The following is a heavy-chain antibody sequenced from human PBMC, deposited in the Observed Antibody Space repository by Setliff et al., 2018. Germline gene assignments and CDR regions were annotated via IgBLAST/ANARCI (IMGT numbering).Heavy chain of an antibody. V-gene: IGHV3-7*01. CDR1: GFTFSSYW. J-gene: IGHJ4*02. CDR2: IKQDGSEK. D-gene: IGHD2-15*01. Sequence: LRLSCAASGFTFSSYWMSWVRQAPGKGLEWVANIKQDGSEKDYVDSVKGRLTISRDNAKKSLYLQMNSLRAEDTAVYYCASVVVVAATSTARNYWGQGTLVTVSS. CDR3: ASVVVVAATSTARNY.